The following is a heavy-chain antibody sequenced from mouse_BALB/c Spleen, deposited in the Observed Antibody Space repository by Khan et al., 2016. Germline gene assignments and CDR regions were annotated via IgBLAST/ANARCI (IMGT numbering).Heavy chain of an antibody. D-gene: IGHD1-2*01. CDR2: ISYSGST. J-gene: IGHJ2*01. Sequence: EVKLEESGPGLVKPSQSLSLTCTVTGCSITSGYGWNWIRQFPGNKLEWLGYISYSGSTNYNPSLKSRISITRDTSKNQFFLQLNSVTTEDTATYYCARTARIKYWGQGTTLTVSS. CDR1: GCSITSGYG. CDR3: ARTARIKY. V-gene: IGHV3-2*02.